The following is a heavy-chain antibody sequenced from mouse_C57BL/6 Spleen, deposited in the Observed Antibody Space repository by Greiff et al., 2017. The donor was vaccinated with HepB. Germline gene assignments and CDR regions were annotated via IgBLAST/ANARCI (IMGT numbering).Heavy chain of an antibody. CDR3: ARSLYGSWYFDV. D-gene: IGHD1-1*01. V-gene: IGHV1-82*01. CDR1: GYAFSSSW. J-gene: IGHJ1*03. Sequence: VQGVESGPELVKPGASVKISCKASGYAFSSSWMNWVKQRPGKGLEWIGRIYPGDGDTNYNGKFKGKATLTADKSSSTAYMQLSSLTSEDSAVYFCARSLYGSWYFDVWGTGTTVTVSS. CDR2: IYPGDGDT.